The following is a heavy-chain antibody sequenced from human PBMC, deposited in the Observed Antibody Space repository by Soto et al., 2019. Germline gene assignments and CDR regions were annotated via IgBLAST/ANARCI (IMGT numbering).Heavy chain of an antibody. D-gene: IGHD3-22*01. CDR2: IIPILGIA. CDR1: GGTFSSYT. CDR3: ARLGYYDSSCALDY. V-gene: IGHV1-69*02. J-gene: IGHJ4*02. Sequence: QVQLVQSGAEVKKPGSSVKVSCKASGGTFSSYTISWVRQAPGQGLEWMGRIIPILGIANYAQKFQGSVTITADKSTSTAYMELSSLRSADTAVYYCARLGYYDSSCALDYWGQGTLVTVSS.